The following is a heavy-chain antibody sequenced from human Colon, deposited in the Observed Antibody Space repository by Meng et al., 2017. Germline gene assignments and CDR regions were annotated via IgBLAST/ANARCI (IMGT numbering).Heavy chain of an antibody. V-gene: IGHV3-23*04. D-gene: IGHD5-24*01. CDR1: GFTFSSHA. Sequence: EVQLVAAGGGLGQPGGSLRLSCAASGFTFSSHAMNWVRQAPGRGLEWVSGISGSGGRTDYADSVKGRFTTSRDNSNNMLYLQMSSLRAEDTAIYYCARRRRDGYNSEIDSWGQGTLVTVSS. J-gene: IGHJ4*02. CDR3: ARRRRDGYNSEIDS. CDR2: ISGSGGRT.